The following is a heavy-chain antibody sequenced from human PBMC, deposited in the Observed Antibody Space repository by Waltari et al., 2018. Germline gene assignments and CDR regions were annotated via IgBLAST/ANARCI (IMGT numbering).Heavy chain of an antibody. Sequence: QVQLQGSDPTLVKPSETLSRTCSASGASITNHYWSWIRQPPGKGLEWIGHAYHSGNTIYNPSLKRRVIISVDPSKNHFSLELSSVTTADTAVYYCARRVASTRALDVWGLGTLVTVSS. D-gene: IGHD5-12*01. CDR3: ARRVASTRALDV. V-gene: IGHV4-59*11. J-gene: IGHJ3*01. CDR1: GASITNHY. CDR2: AYHSGNT.